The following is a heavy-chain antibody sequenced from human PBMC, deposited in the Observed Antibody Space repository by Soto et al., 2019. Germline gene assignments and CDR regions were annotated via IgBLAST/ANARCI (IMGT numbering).Heavy chain of an antibody. CDR3: ARDPSDCSSTSCWGYYALDV. J-gene: IGHJ6*02. CDR1: GFTFSTYS. Sequence: GWSLRLSCAASGFTFSTYSMNWVRQAPGKXLEWVSSISSSGTYIHYADSLKGRFTISRDYAKNSLYLQMISLRAEDTAVYYCARDPSDCSSTSCWGYYALDVWGQGTTVTVSS. V-gene: IGHV3-21*01. D-gene: IGHD2-2*01. CDR2: ISSSGTYI.